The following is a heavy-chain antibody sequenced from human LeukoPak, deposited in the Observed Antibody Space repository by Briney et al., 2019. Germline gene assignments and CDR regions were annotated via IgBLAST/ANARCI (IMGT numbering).Heavy chain of an antibody. J-gene: IGHJ6*03. CDR1: GGSINSYY. D-gene: IGHD6-19*01. Sequence: TSETLSLTCTVSGGSINSYYWSWIRQPPGKGLEWIGYIYYSGSTNYNPSLKSRVTISVDTSKNQFSLKLSSVTAADTAVYYCARALYSSGWPHYYYYMDVWGKGTTVTVSS. CDR2: IYYSGST. V-gene: IGHV4-59*01. CDR3: ARALYSSGWPHYYYYMDV.